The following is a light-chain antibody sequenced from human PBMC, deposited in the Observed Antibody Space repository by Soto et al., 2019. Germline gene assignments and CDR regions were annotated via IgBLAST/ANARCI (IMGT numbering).Light chain of an antibody. V-gene: IGKV2-28*01. CDR1: QSLLHSNGYNY. Sequence: DIVMTQSPLSLPVTPGEPASISCRSSQSLLHSNGYNYLDWYLQKPGQSPQLLIYLGSNRASGGPDRFSGSSSGTDFTLKISRVEAEDVGVYYCMQALQTPWTFGQGTKVE. J-gene: IGKJ1*01. CDR2: LGS. CDR3: MQALQTPWT.